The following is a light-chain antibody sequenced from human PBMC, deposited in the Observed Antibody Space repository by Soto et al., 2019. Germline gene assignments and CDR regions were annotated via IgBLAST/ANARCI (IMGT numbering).Light chain of an antibody. CDR3: QQYFSIPYN. Sequence: DIVMTQSPDSLAVSLGERATVNCKSSRNVLYSSNNKNYVAWYQRKPGQPPKLLIYWASTRESGVPDRFSGSGSGTDFTLTISSLQAEDVATYYCQQYFSIPYNFGQGTKLEIK. CDR1: RNVLYSSNNKNY. CDR2: WAS. J-gene: IGKJ2*01. V-gene: IGKV4-1*01.